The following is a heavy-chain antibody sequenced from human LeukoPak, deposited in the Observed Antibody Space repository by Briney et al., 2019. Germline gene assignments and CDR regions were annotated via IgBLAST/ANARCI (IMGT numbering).Heavy chain of an antibody. CDR2: MKPNSGNT. J-gene: IGHJ3*02. CDR1: GYTFTSYD. CDR3: ATEGGKNDPDAFDI. V-gene: IGHV1-8*01. D-gene: IGHD1-1*01. Sequence: ASVKVSCKASGYTFTSYDINWVRQATGQGLEWMGWMKPNSGNTGYAQKFQGRVTMTRNTSISAACMELSSLRSEDTAVYYCATEGGKNDPDAFDIWGQGTMVTVSS.